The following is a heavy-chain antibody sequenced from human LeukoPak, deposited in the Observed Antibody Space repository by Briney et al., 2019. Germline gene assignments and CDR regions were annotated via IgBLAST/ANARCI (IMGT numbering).Heavy chain of an antibody. CDR1: VFTFSSYS. CDR3: ARRNYDSGSYFSDF. D-gene: IGHD3-10*01. CDR2: ISSGSYYI. J-gene: IGHJ4*02. V-gene: IGHV3-21*01. Sequence: GGSLRLSCAASVFTFSSYSMNGVRQAPGKGLEWVSSISSGSYYIYYADSVKGRFTISRDNANNLLYLQMDSLRVEDTAAYYCARRNYDSGSYFSDFWGQGTPVTVSS.